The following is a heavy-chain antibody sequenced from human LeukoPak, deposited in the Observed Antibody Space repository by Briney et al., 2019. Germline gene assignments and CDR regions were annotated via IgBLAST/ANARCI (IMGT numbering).Heavy chain of an antibody. Sequence: ASVKVSCKVFGYTLTDLSMHWVRQAPGKGLEWMGGFDPEDGETIHAQKFQGRVTMTRDTSTSTVYMELSSLRSEDTAMYYCARDAYYDGSGSSPNWFDPWGQGILVTVSS. CDR2: FDPEDGET. CDR3: ARDAYYDGSGSSPNWFDP. V-gene: IGHV1-24*01. CDR1: GYTLTDLS. D-gene: IGHD3-22*01. J-gene: IGHJ5*02.